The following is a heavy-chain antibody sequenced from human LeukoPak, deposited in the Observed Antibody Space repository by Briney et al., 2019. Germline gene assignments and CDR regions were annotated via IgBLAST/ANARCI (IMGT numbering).Heavy chain of an antibody. V-gene: IGHV3-7*01. CDR1: GFTFSSYA. J-gene: IGHJ3*02. CDR2: IKQDGSEK. Sequence: PGGSLRLSCAASGFTFSSYAMSWVRQAPGKGLEWVANIKQDGSEKYYVDSVKGRFTVSRDNAKNSLSLQMNSLRAEDTAVYYCARGSHYASDIWGQGTMVTVSS. CDR3: ARGSHYASDI. D-gene: IGHD6-13*01.